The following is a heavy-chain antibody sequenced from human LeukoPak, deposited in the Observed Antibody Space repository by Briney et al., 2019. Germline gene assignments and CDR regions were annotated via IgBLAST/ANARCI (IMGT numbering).Heavy chain of an antibody. CDR1: GFTFSDYY. Sequence: GGSLRLSCSASGFTFSDYYMSWIRQAPGKGLEWVSYISSSGITIYYADSVKGRFTISRDNAKNSLYLKMNSLRAKDTAVYYCARGNGVAAAGTPEYFDYWGQGTLVTVSS. D-gene: IGHD6-13*01. V-gene: IGHV3-11*01. CDR3: ARGNGVAAAGTPEYFDY. J-gene: IGHJ4*02. CDR2: ISSSGITI.